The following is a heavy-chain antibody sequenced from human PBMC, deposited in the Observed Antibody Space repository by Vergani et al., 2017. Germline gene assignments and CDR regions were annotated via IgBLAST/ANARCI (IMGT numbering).Heavy chain of an antibody. CDR3: ARETQYYYGSGDPFDY. J-gene: IGHJ4*02. CDR2: IYYSGST. Sequence: QVQLQESGPGLVKPSQTLSLTCTVSGGSISSGDYYWSWIRQPPGKGLEWIGYIYYSGSTYYNPSLKSRVTISVDTSKNQFSLKLSSVTAADTAVYYCARETQYYYGSGDPFDYWGQGTLVTVSS. CDR1: GGSISSGDYY. D-gene: IGHD3-10*01. V-gene: IGHV4-30-4*01.